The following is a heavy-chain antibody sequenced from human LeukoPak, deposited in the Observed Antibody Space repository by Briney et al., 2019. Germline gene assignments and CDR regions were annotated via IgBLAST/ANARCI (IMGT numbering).Heavy chain of an antibody. CDR1: VSYISNYY. CDR3: ARSPSRDGYNNLILFEN. D-gene: IGHD5-24*01. V-gene: IGHV4-59*08. CDR2: IYYSRSP. J-gene: IGHJ4*02. Sequence: PSDTQSLTCTVSVSYISNYYWSCIRQPPGKGLEFLWYIYYSRSPDYNPSLESRVTISVDTSENHFSLMLTFVTAADTAVYYCARSPSRDGYNNLILFENWGQGTLVTVSS.